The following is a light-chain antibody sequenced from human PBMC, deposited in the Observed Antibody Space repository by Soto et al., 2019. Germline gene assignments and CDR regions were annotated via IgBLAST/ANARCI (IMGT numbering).Light chain of an antibody. Sequence: EVVLTQSPGTLSLSPGESATLSCRASQSVSNNYFAWYQQKPGQAPRLLIFGSSDRATGIPDRFSGSGSGKDFTLTISRLEPEDFAVYYCHRYGSSPPYTFGQGTKLEIK. J-gene: IGKJ2*01. V-gene: IGKV3-20*01. CDR1: QSVSNNY. CDR3: HRYGSSPPYT. CDR2: GSS.